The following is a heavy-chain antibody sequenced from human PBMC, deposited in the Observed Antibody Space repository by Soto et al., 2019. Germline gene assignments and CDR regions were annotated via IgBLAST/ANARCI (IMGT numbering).Heavy chain of an antibody. J-gene: IGHJ4*02. V-gene: IGHV4-38-2*01. CDR3: ASGLYGGNFDH. CDR2: IHHSGTT. Sequence: SETLSLTCGVSDSSINSNYYWLWIRQPPGKGLEWIGAIHHSGTTYYTPSLKSRVTISMDMSKNHFSLRLTSVTAADTAVYYCASGLYGGNFDHWGQGTPVTVSS. D-gene: IGHD4-17*01. CDR1: DSSINSNYY.